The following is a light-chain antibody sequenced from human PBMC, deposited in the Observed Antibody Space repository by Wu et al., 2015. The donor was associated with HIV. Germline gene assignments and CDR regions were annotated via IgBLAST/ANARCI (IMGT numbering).Light chain of an antibody. CDR3: QQYNDWPRT. J-gene: IGKJ1*01. CDR1: QSVGSN. CDR2: GAS. V-gene: IGKV3-15*01. Sequence: EIVMTQSPATLSVSPGERATLSCWASQSVGSNLAWYQQKPGQAPRLLIYGASTRATGIPARFSGSGSGTEFTLTISSMQSEDFAVYYCQQYNDWPRTFGRRDRG.